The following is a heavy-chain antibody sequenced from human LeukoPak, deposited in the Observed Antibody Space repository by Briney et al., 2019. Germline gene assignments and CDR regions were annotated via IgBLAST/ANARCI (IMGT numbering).Heavy chain of an antibody. J-gene: IGHJ6*03. CDR3: ARLNYDYVWGSYRIYYYYCMDV. V-gene: IGHV4-38-2*01. CDR2: IYHSGST. D-gene: IGHD3-16*02. CDR1: GYSISSGYY. Sequence: SETLSLTCAVSGYSISSGYYWGWVRQPPGKGLEWIGSIYHSGSTYYNPSLKSRVTISVDTSKNQFSLKLSSVTAADTAVYYCARLNYDYVWGSYRIYYYYCMDVWGKGTTVTVSS.